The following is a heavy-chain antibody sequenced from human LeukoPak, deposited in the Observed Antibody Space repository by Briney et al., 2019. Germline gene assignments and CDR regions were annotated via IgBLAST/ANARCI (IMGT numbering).Heavy chain of an antibody. CDR1: GFTFSSYA. CDR3: AKDGYSSSWYFDL. J-gene: IGHJ2*01. Sequence: GGPLRLSCAASGFTFSSYAMSWVRQAPGKGLEWVSAISGSGGSTYYADSVKGRFTISRDNSKNTLYLQMNSLRAEDTAVYYCAKDGYSSSWYFDLWGRGTLVTVSS. D-gene: IGHD6-13*01. V-gene: IGHV3-23*01. CDR2: ISGSGGST.